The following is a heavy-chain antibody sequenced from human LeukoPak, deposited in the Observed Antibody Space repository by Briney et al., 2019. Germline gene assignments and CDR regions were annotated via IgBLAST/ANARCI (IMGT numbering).Heavy chain of an antibody. J-gene: IGHJ4*02. CDR1: GGSISSYY. Sequence: SSETLSLTCTVSGGSISSYYWSWIRQPAGKGLEWIGRIYTSGSTKYNPSLKSRVTMSVDTSKNQFSLKLSSVTAADTAVYYCARRMAAAGIGIYFDYWGQGTLVTVSS. CDR3: ARRMAAAGIGIYFDY. CDR2: IYTSGST. D-gene: IGHD6-13*01. V-gene: IGHV4-4*07.